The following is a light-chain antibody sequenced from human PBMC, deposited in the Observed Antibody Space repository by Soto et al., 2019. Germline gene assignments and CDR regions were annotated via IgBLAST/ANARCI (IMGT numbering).Light chain of an antibody. Sequence: ILMTQSPATLSVSPGEGATLSCRASQSVNSNLAWYQQKPGQAPRLLIYGASIRATGIPARFSGSGSGTDFTLNISSLQSEDFAVYYCQQYNNWWTFGQGTKVEIK. CDR2: GAS. CDR1: QSVNSN. V-gene: IGKV3-15*01. CDR3: QQYNNWWT. J-gene: IGKJ1*01.